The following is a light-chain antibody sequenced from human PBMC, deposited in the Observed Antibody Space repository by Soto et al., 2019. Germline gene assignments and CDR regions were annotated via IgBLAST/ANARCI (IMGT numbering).Light chain of an antibody. J-gene: IGKJ4*01. CDR1: QRVSSY. CDR2: DAS. Sequence: EIVLTQSPATLSLSPGEGATLSCRASQRVSSYLAWYQKEPGQAPRLLIYDASNRATGIPARFSGRGSGTDFTLTISSLEPEDSAVYYCQQRSNWPLTFGGGTKVDIK. V-gene: IGKV3-11*01. CDR3: QQRSNWPLT.